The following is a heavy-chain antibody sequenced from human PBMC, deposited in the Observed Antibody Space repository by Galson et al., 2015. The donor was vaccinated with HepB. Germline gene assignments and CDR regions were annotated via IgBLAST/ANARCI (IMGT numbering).Heavy chain of an antibody. CDR1: GYDFNKYG. CDR3: SRGFDY. V-gene: IGHV1-18*01. J-gene: IGHJ4*02. CDR2: VSGYDGSA. Sequence: SVKVSCKASGYDFNKYGLSWVRQAPGQGLEWMGWVSGYDGSANYSPKFQGRVTMTRDTSITTAYMELNSLTSDDTAMFFCSRGFDYWGQGTRVAVSS.